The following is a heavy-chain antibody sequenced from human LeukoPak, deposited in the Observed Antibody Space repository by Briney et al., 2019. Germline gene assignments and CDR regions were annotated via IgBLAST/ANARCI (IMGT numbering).Heavy chain of an antibody. CDR1: GGSISSSSYY. CDR2: IYYSGST. Sequence: NPSETLSLTCTVSGGSISSSSYYWGWIRQPPGKGLEWIGSIYYSGSTYYNPSLKSRVTISVDTSKNQFSLKLSSVTAADTAVYYCARHIGYYDFWSGYYYYFDYWGQGTLVTVSS. D-gene: IGHD3-3*01. J-gene: IGHJ4*02. V-gene: IGHV4-39*01. CDR3: ARHIGYYDFWSGYYYYFDY.